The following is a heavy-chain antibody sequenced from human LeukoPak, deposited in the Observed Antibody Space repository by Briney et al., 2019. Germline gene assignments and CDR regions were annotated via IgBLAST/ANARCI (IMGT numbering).Heavy chain of an antibody. CDR1: GASISNSY. CDR3: ARSLGTYTSGLLGY. Sequence: ETLSLTCTVSGASISNSYWNWIRQPPGKGLEWVGHIYYNGSTNYNPSLKSRVTISVDTSKNQFSLNLNSVTAADTAVYSCARSLGTYTSGLLGYWGKGTLVTVSS. CDR2: IYYNGST. D-gene: IGHD5-18*01. J-gene: IGHJ4*02. V-gene: IGHV4-59*01.